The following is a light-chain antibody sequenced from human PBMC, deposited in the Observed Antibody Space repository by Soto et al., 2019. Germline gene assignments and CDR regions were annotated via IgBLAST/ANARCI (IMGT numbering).Light chain of an antibody. CDR3: MQSIQLPWT. V-gene: IGKV2-24*01. CDR2: QTS. Sequence: DIVMTQTPVSSPVTLGQPASISCRSSQSLEHSDGNTYLSWLQQRPGQPPRPLIYQTSNRFSGVPDRFSGSGAGTDFTLKISRVEAEDVGVYYCMQSIQLPWTFGQGTKVE. J-gene: IGKJ1*01. CDR1: QSLEHSDGNTY.